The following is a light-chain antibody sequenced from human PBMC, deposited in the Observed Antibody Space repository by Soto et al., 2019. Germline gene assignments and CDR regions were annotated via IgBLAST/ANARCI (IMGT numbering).Light chain of an antibody. CDR3: QVWHSTTVRV. J-gene: IGLJ2*01. CDR1: NIGAKV. V-gene: IGLV3-21*02. CDR2: DDR. Sequence: SYFLTQPPSVSVAPGQTARLTCGGNNIGAKVVHWFQQKKPGQAPVLVVFDDRARPEAIPERFSGSNSGNTATLTISRVEAGDEAVYYCQVWHSTTVRVFGGGTKLTVL.